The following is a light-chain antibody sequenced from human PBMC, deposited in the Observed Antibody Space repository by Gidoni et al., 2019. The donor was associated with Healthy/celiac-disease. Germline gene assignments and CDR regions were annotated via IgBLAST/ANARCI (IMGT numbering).Light chain of an antibody. CDR3: QSYDSSLSGYV. CDR1: GSNIGAGYD. J-gene: IGLJ1*01. Sequence: QSVLTQPPSVSRAPGQRVTISCTGSGSNIGAGYDVHWYQPLPGTAPKLLIYGNSNRPSGVPDRFSGSTSGTSASLAITGLQAEDEADYYCQSYDSSLSGYVFGTGTKVTVL. V-gene: IGLV1-40*01. CDR2: GNS.